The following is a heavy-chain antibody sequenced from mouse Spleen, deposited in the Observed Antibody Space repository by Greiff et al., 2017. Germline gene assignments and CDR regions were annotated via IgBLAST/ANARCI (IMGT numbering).Heavy chain of an antibody. CDR2: ISSGGGNT. CDR3: ARLAYGNYWFAY. J-gene: IGHJ3*01. V-gene: IGHV5-9*01. Sequence: EVMLVESGGGLVKRGGSLKLSCAASGFTFSSYAMSWVRQTPEKRLEWVATISSGGGNTYYPDSVKGRFTISRDNAKNTLYLQMSSLKSEDTAMYYCARLAYGNYWFAYWGQGTLVTVSA. CDR1: GFTFSSYA. D-gene: IGHD2-10*02.